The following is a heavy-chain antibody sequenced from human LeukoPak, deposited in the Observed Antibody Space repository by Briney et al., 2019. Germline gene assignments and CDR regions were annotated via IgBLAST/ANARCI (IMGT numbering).Heavy chain of an antibody. J-gene: IGHJ5*02. V-gene: IGHV1-69*04. CDR1: GGTFSSYA. Sequence: SVKVSCKASGGTFSSYAISWVRQAPGQGLEWMGRIIPILGIANYAQKFQGRVTITADRSTSTAYMELSSLRSEDTAVYYCARVGSAAGTSQGYNWFDPWGQGTLVTVSS. CDR2: IIPILGIA. D-gene: IGHD6-13*01. CDR3: ARVGSAAGTSQGYNWFDP.